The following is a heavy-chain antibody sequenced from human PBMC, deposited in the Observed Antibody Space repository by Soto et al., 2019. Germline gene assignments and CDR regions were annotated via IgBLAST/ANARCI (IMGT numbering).Heavy chain of an antibody. CDR2: SHQSGNT. CDR1: GVSIGSHDW. Sequence: QVQLQESGPGLVKPSGTLSLTCAVSGVSIGSHDWWTWVRQPPGKGLEWIGESHQSGNTNYNSSLERRVTISLDKSKNLFALQLSSVTVADTAVYYCATRDTGRVYWGQGTLVTVSS. D-gene: IGHD5-18*01. CDR3: ATRDTGRVY. V-gene: IGHV4-4*02. J-gene: IGHJ4*02.